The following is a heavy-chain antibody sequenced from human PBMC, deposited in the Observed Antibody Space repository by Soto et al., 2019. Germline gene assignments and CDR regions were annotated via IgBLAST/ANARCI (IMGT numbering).Heavy chain of an antibody. V-gene: IGHV4-34*01. D-gene: IGHD6-19*01. CDR1: GGSFSGYY. Sequence: QVQLQQWGAGLLKPSETLSLTCAVYGGSFSGYYWSWIRQPPGKGLEWIGEINHSGSTNYNPSLKSRVPISVDTSKNPFSLKLSSVTAADTAVYYCARRRQWLGYGGGYFQHWGQGTLVTVSS. CDR2: INHSGST. J-gene: IGHJ1*01. CDR3: ARRRQWLGYGGGYFQH.